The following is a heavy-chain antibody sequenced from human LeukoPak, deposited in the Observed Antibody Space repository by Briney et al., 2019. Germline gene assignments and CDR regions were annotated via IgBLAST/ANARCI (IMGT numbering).Heavy chain of an antibody. D-gene: IGHD3-3*01. CDR2: ISYDGSNK. CDR1: GSGITFSSYG. CDR3: ARDPSYDFWSGYYFQH. J-gene: IGHJ1*01. Sequence: GGSLRLSCKMSGSGITFSSYGMHWVRQAPGKGLEWVAVISYDGSNKYYADSVRGRFTISRDNSKNTLYLQMNSLRAEDTAVYYCARDPSYDFWSGYYFQHWGQGTLVTVSS. V-gene: IGHV3-30*19.